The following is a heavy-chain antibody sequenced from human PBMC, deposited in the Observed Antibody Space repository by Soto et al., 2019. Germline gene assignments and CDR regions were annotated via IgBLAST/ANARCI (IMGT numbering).Heavy chain of an antibody. CDR1: GFTFSSYW. CDR3: ARDVAVWLVLYYYYGMDA. V-gene: IGHV3-7*03. Sequence: PGGSLRLSCSASGFTFSSYWMSWVRQAPGKGLEWVANIKQDGSEKYYADSVKGRFTISRDNAKNSLYLQMNSLRAEDTAVYYCARDVAVWLVLYYYYGMDAWGQRTTVTVSS. D-gene: IGHD6-19*01. J-gene: IGHJ6*02. CDR2: IKQDGSEK.